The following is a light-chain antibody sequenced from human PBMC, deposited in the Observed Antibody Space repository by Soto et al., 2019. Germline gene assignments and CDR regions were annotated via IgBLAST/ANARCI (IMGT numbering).Light chain of an antibody. CDR2: GAS. CDR1: QSVSSN. CDR3: QQYNNRSFT. V-gene: IGKV3D-15*01. J-gene: IGKJ4*01. Sequence: EIVMTQSPATLSVSPGERATLSCRASQSVSSNLAWYQQKPGQTPRLLIYGASIRATGIPARFSGSGSGTEFTLTISSLQSQDFAVYYCQQYNNRSFTFGGGTKVEIK.